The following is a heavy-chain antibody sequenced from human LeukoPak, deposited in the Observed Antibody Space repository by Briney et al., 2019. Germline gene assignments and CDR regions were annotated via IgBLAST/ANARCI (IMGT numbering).Heavy chain of an antibody. Sequence: SQTLSLTCTVSRGSISSGSYYWSWLRQPAGKGLEWIGRIYTSGSTNYNPSLKSRVTISVDTSKNQFSLKLSSVTAADTAVYYCAREFVVVTACPWFDPWGQGTLVTVSS. D-gene: IGHD2-21*02. J-gene: IGHJ5*02. CDR2: IYTSGST. CDR1: RGSISSGSYY. V-gene: IGHV4-61*02. CDR3: AREFVVVTACPWFDP.